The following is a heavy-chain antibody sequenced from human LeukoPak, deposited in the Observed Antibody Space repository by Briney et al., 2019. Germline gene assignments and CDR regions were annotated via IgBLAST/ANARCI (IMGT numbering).Heavy chain of an antibody. D-gene: IGHD2-15*01. CDR1: GFTFTTYG. J-gene: IGHJ4*02. CDR2: ISSDGSHK. CDR3: AKPGGGSWEWGSYYFDY. Sequence: GGSLILSCAASGFTFTTYGMHWVRQAPGKGLEWVAFISSDGSHKYYADSMKGRFTISRDSSKSTLYLQMNSLRPDDTAVYYCAKPGGGSWEWGSYYFDYWGQGTLVAVSS. V-gene: IGHV3-30*18.